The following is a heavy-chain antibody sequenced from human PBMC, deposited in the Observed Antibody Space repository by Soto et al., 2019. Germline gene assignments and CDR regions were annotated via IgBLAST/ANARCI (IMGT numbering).Heavy chain of an antibody. D-gene: IGHD2-2*01. Sequence: SETLSLTCTVSGGSISSSSYYWGWIRQPPGKGLEWIGSICYSGSTYYNPSLKSRVTISVDTSKNQFSLKLSSVTAADTAVYYCATTREDIVVVPAVYYYYYYMDVWGKGTTVTVSS. V-gene: IGHV4-39*01. CDR1: GGSISSSSYY. CDR2: ICYSGST. CDR3: ATTREDIVVVPAVYYYYYYMDV. J-gene: IGHJ6*03.